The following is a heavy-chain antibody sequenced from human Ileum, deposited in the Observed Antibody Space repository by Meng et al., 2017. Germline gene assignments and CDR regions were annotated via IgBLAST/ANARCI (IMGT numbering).Heavy chain of an antibody. V-gene: IGHV3-74*01. Sequence: VRLVGSGEDIVQPGGSLSLSCAASRFTFSSYWMHWVRQAPGKGLVWVSRINSDGSTTNYADSLKGRFTISRDNAKNTLYLQMNSLRAEDTAVYYCATGGSGYFNYWGQGTLVTVSS. CDR2: INSDGSTT. CDR3: ATGGSGYFNY. CDR1: RFTFSSYW. D-gene: IGHD3-3*01. J-gene: IGHJ4*02.